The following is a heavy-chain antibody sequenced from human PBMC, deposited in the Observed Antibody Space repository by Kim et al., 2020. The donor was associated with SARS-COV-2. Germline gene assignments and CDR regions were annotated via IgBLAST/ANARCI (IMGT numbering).Heavy chain of an antibody. CDR3: ARFTMVRGVIIRDWFDP. D-gene: IGHD3-10*01. Sequence: SETLSLTCTVSGGSISSSSYYWGWIRQPPGKGLEWIGSIYYSGSTYYNPSLKSRVTISVDTSKNQFSLKLSSVTAADTAVYYCARFTMVRGVIIRDWFDPWGQGTLVTVSS. CDR2: IYYSGST. J-gene: IGHJ5*02. V-gene: IGHV4-39*01. CDR1: GGSISSSSYY.